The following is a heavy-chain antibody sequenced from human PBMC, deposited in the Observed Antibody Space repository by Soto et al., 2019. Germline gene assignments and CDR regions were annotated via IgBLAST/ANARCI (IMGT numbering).Heavy chain of an antibody. J-gene: IGHJ5*02. CDR2: IYPGDSDT. D-gene: IGHD6-13*01. Sequence: GESLKIYFKGSGYSFTTYWICWVRQMPGKGLEWMGIIYPGDSDTRYSPSLQGQVTISADKSITTAYLQWSSLKASDTAMYYCARNGTSWNKWFDPLGQGTLVTFCS. V-gene: IGHV5-51*01. CDR1: GYSFTTYW. CDR3: ARNGTSWNKWFDP.